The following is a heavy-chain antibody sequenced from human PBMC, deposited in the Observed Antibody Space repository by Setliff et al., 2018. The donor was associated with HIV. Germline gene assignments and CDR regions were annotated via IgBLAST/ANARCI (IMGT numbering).Heavy chain of an antibody. Sequence: KTSETLSLTCSVSGGSINSDNYYWGWIRQAPGKGLEWIGSIYYSGTTYYNPSLRCRVTISVDRSRNQFSLTLNSVTAADTATYYCASRGIVVVTMSMPDEFFVHWGHGTLVTVSS. CDR2: IYYSGTT. V-gene: IGHV4-39*01. CDR1: GGSINSDNYY. J-gene: IGHJ1*01. CDR3: ASRGIVVVTMSMPDEFFVH. D-gene: IGHD2-21*02.